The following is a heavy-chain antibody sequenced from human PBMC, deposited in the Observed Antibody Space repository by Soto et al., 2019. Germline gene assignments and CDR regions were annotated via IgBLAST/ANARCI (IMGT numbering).Heavy chain of an antibody. CDR1: GGSISSSSYY. V-gene: IGHV4-39*01. D-gene: IGHD7-27*01. J-gene: IGHJ6*02. Sequence: PAETLSLTCTVSGGSISSSSYYWGWIRQPPGKGLEWIGSIYYSGSTYYNPSLKSRVTISVDTSKNQFSLKLSSVTAADTAVYYCAGLGNGMDVWGQGTTVTVSS. CDR2: IYYSGST. CDR3: AGLGNGMDV.